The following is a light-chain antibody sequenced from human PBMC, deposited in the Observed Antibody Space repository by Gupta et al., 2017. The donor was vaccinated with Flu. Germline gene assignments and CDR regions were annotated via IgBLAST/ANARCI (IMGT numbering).Light chain of an antibody. CDR2: RNN. Sequence: SVLTQTPSASGTPGQRVTLSCSGSSSNIGSNYVYWYQQLPGTAPKLLIYRNNQRPSGVPDRFSGSKSGTSASLAISGLRAEDEADYYCAAWDDSLSGWVFGGGTKLTVL. J-gene: IGLJ3*02. CDR1: SSNIGSNY. V-gene: IGLV1-47*01. CDR3: AAWDDSLSGWV.